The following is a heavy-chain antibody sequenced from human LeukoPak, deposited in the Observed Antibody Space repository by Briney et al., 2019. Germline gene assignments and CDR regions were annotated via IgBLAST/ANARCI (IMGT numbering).Heavy chain of an antibody. J-gene: IGHJ6*03. CDR1: GFTFSNYG. D-gene: IGHD3-10*01. Sequence: GGSLRLSCAASGFTFSNYGMHWVRQAPGKGLEWVAVIWYDGSKTYYADSVEGRFTISRDNSKNTLYLQMSSLRAEDTAVYYCARDRYYGSENYYYYYYMDVWGKGTTVTVSS. V-gene: IGHV3-33*01. CDR3: ARDRYYGSENYYYYYYMDV. CDR2: IWYDGSKT.